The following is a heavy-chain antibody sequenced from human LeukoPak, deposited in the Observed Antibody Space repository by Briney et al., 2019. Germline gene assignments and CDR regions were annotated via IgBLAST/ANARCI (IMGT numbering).Heavy chain of an antibody. CDR2: INPSSGGT. D-gene: IGHD1/OR15-1a*01. V-gene: IGHV1-46*01. CDR3: AREWPNTYRFDP. J-gene: IGHJ5*02. CDR1: GYTFTSYY. Sequence: ASVKVSCKASGYTFTSYYIHWVRQAPGQGLEWLGIINPSSGGTIYAQKFQGRVTTTRDTSTSTVYMDLSSLRSEDTAVYYCAREWPNTYRFDPWGQGTLVTVSS.